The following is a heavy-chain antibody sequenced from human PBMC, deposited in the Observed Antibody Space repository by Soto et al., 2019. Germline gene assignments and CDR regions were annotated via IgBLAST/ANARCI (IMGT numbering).Heavy chain of an antibody. Sequence: QVQLVQSGAEVKKPGGSVKVSCKASGYTFTSYGISWVRQAPGQGLEWMGWISAYNGNTNYAQKLQGRVTMTTDTXXXXXXXXXXXLXSXXXXXXXXARDAGVSGELYYWGQGTLVTVSS. CDR2: ISAYNGNT. CDR3: ARDAGVSGELYY. D-gene: IGHD1-26*01. CDR1: GYTFTSYG. J-gene: IGHJ4*02. V-gene: IGHV1-18*01.